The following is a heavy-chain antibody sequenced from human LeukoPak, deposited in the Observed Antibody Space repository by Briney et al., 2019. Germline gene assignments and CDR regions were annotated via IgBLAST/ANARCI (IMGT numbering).Heavy chain of an antibody. Sequence: SVKVSCKASGGTFSSYAISRVRQAPGQGLEWMGRIIPILGIANYAQKFQGRVTITADKSTSTAYMELSSLRSEDTAVYYCARGRGIAARPPFYFDYWGQGTLVTVSS. CDR3: ARGRGIAARPPFYFDY. D-gene: IGHD6-6*01. J-gene: IGHJ4*02. V-gene: IGHV1-69*04. CDR2: IIPILGIA. CDR1: GGTFSSYA.